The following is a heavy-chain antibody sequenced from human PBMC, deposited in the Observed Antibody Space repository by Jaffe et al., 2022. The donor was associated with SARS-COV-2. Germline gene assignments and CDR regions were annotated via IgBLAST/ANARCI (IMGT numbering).Heavy chain of an antibody. Sequence: QVQLVESGGGVVQPGRSLRLSCAASGFTFSSYAMHWVRQAPGKGLEWVAVISYDGSNKYYADSVKGRFTISRDNSKNTLYLQMNSLRAEDTAVYYCARNRYFDGGSAFDIWGQGTMVTVSS. D-gene: IGHD3-9*01. CDR2: ISYDGSNK. J-gene: IGHJ3*02. V-gene: IGHV3-30*04. CDR3: ARNRYFDGGSAFDI. CDR1: GFTFSSYA.